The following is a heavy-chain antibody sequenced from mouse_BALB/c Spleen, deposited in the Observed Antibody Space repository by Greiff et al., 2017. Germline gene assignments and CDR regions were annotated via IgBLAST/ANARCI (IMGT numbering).Heavy chain of an antibody. D-gene: IGHD1-1*01. V-gene: IGHV5-6-5*01. J-gene: IGHJ3*01. CDR1: GFTFSSYA. CDR3: AREGYYGSSYEFAY. CDR2: ISSGGST. Sequence: EVQGVESGGGLVKPGGSLKLSCAASGFTFSSYAMSWVRQTPEKRLEWVASISSGGSTYYPDSVKGRFTISRDNARNILYLQMSSLRSEDTAMYYCAREGYYGSSYEFAYWGQGTLVTVSA.